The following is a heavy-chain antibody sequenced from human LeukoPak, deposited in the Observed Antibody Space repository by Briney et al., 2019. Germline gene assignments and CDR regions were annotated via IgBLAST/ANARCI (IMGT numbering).Heavy chain of an antibody. CDR2: ISWNSGSI. D-gene: IGHD6-13*01. Sequence: GRSLRLSCAASGFTFDDYAMHWVRQAPGKGLEWVSGISWNSGSIGYADSVKGRFTISRDNAKNSLYLQMNSLRAEDTALYYCAKGEYSSSPGFDPWGQGTLVTVSS. V-gene: IGHV3-9*01. CDR3: AKGEYSSSPGFDP. J-gene: IGHJ5*02. CDR1: GFTFDDYA.